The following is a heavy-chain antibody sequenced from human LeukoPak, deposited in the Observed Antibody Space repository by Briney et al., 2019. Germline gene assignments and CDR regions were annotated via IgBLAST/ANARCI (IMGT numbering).Heavy chain of an antibody. D-gene: IGHD3-3*01. CDR3: ASPQLDGLRDNFDY. CDR1: GGTFSSYA. CDR2: ISAYNGNT. J-gene: IGHJ4*02. Sequence: ASVKVSCKASGGTFSSYAISWVRQAPGQGLEWMGWISAYNGNTNYAQKLQGRVTMTTDTSTSTAYMELRSLRSDDTAVYYCASPQLDGLRDNFDYWGQGTLVTVSS. V-gene: IGHV1-18*01.